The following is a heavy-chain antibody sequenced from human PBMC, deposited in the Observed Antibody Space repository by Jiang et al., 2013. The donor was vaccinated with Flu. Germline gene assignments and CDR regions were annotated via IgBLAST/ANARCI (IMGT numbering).Heavy chain of an antibody. CDR1: GFTFNGNT. CDR3: ARGQSLST. D-gene: IGHD5/OR15-5a*01. CDR2: IKQDGRET. J-gene: IGHJ6*02. V-gene: IGHV3-7*03. Sequence: VQLLESGGGLVQPGGSLRLSCSASGFTFNGNTMSWVRQAPGKGLEWVANIKQDGRETYYVGSVKGRFTVSRDNAKNSLYLQMNSLRAEDTAVYYCARGQSLSTWGQGTTVTVSS.